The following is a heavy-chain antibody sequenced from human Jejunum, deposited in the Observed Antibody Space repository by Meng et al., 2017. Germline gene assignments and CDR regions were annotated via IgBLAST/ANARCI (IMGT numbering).Heavy chain of an antibody. Sequence: QVQLQESGPGLVKPSGTLSLTCAVSGGSISSSHWWSWVRQPPGKGLEWIGEIYHTGSPYYNPSLKSRLTISVDRSENQFSLKLSSVTAADTAVYYCARMDSAFHYFDYWGQGTLVTVSS. CDR2: IYHTGSP. CDR1: GGSISSSHW. V-gene: IGHV4-4*02. CDR3: ARMDSAFHYFDY. D-gene: IGHD2-2*03. J-gene: IGHJ4*02.